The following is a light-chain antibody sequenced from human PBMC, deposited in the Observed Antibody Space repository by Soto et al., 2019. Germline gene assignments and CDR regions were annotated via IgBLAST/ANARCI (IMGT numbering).Light chain of an antibody. J-gene: IGKJ1*01. CDR1: QSVSRN. CDR3: QQDNTLLWT. CDR2: DAS. V-gene: IGKV3-15*01. Sequence: EIVMTQSPATLSVSPGERATLSCRASQSVSRNVAWYQQKPGQAPRLLIHDASSRATGISVSFSGSGSWTEFTLTISSLQSEDFAVYYCQQDNTLLWTFDQGTKVEIK.